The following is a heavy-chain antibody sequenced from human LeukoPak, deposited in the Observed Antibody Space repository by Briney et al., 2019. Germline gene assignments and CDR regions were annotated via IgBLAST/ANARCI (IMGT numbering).Heavy chain of an antibody. J-gene: IGHJ4*02. D-gene: IGHD3-10*01. CDR2: ISWNSGSI. Sequence: PGGSLRLSCAASGFTFSSYGMSWVRQAPGKGLEWVSGISWNSGSIGYADSVKGRFTISRDNAKNSLYLQMNSLRAEDTALYYCAREEDYYGSGSYYPFDYWGQGTLVTVSS. CDR3: AREEDYYGSGSYYPFDY. V-gene: IGHV3-20*04. CDR1: GFTFSSYG.